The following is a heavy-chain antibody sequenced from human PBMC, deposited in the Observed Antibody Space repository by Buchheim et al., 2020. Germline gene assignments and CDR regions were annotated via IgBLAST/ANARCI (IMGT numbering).Heavy chain of an antibody. V-gene: IGHV1-2*02. J-gene: IGHJ6*02. D-gene: IGHD3-3*01. Sequence: QVQLVQSGAEVKKPGASVKVSCKASGYTFTGYYMHWVRQAPGQGLEWMGWINPNSGGTNYAQKFQGRVTMTRDTSISTAYMELSRLRSDDTAVYYCARGESVLRFLEWLSYYYGMDVWGQGTT. CDR3: ARGESVLRFLEWLSYYYGMDV. CDR2: INPNSGGT. CDR1: GYTFTGYY.